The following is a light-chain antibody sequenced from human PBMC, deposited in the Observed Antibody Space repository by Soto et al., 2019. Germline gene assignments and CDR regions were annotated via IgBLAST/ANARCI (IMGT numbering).Light chain of an antibody. CDR1: QSVSSSC. CDR3: QQYGSSPLT. CDR2: GAS. J-gene: IGKJ4*01. V-gene: IGKV3-20*01. Sequence: EIVLMQSPGTLSLSPGERASLSCSASQSVSSSCLGWYQQKPGQAPRLLIYGASSRATGSPDMFSGSGSGTDFTLTISRLEPEDFAVYYCQQYGSSPLTFGGGTKVEIK.